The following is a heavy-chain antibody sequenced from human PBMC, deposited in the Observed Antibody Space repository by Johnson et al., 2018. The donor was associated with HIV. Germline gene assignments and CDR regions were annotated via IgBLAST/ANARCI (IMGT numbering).Heavy chain of an antibody. Sequence: AQLVESGGGLVQPGGSLRLSCAASGFTFSNAWMSWVRQAPGMGLEWVGRIKSKTDGGTTDYAAPVKGRFTISRDNSKNTLYLQMNSLRAEDTAVYYCARDGEGSGSFNAFDIWGQGTMVTVSS. CDR2: IKSKTDGGTT. CDR3: ARDGEGSGSFNAFDI. CDR1: GFTFSNAW. D-gene: IGHD3-10*01. J-gene: IGHJ3*02. V-gene: IGHV3-15*01.